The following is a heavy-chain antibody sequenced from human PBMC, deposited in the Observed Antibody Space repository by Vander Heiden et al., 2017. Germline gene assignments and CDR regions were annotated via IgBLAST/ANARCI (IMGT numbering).Heavy chain of an antibody. CDR2: FDPDDGET. V-gene: IGHV1-24*01. CDR1: GYILTELS. D-gene: IGHD3-22*01. CDR3: ATLPYFYDSSTYGSFDV. J-gene: IGHJ4*02. Sequence: QVQLVQSGAEVRKPGASVKVSCKVSGYILTELSMHWVRQAPGKGLEWMGGFDPDDGETIYAQNLQGRVTTTEDTSTNTAYMELSSLRSEDTAVDYCATLPYFYDSSTYGSFDVWGQGTLVTVSS.